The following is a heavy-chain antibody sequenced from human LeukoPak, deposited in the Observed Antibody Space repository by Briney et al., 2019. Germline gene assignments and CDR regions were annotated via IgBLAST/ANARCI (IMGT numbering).Heavy chain of an antibody. J-gene: IGHJ3*02. V-gene: IGHV4-59*01. Sequence: SETLSLTCTVSGDSISSYFWSWIRQPPGKGLEWIGYIYHSGSTNYNPSLKSRVTISVDISKNQFSLKLSSVTAADTAVYYCASLYYYDSSGYWPFDIWGQGTMVTVSS. CDR3: ASLYYYDSSGYWPFDI. CDR1: GDSISSYF. CDR2: IYHSGST. D-gene: IGHD3-22*01.